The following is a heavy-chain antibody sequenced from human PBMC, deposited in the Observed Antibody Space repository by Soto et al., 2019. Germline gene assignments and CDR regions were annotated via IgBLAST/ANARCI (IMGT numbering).Heavy chain of an antibody. D-gene: IGHD4-17*01. V-gene: IGHV4-59*08. J-gene: IGHJ3*02. CDR1: GGSISSYY. CDR2: IYYSGST. CDR3: QRSTGYGDYSAFDI. Sequence: SETLSLTCTVSGGSISSYYWSWIRQPPGKGLEWIGYIYYSGSTNYNPSLKSRVTISVDTSKNQFSLKLSSVTAADTAVYYCQRSTGYGDYSAFDIWGQGTMVTVSS.